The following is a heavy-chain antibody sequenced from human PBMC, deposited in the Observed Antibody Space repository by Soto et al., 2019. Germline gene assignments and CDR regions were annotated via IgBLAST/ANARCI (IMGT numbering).Heavy chain of an antibody. CDR1: GFTFSSYD. Sequence: GGSLRLSCAASGFTFSSYDMHWVRQATGKGLEWVSAIGTAGDTYYPGSVKGRFTISRENAKNSLYLQMNSLRAGDTAVYYCARNYGSGTYYYYYYMDVWGKGTTVTVSS. CDR3: ARNYGSGTYYYYYYMDV. CDR2: IGTAGDT. J-gene: IGHJ6*03. V-gene: IGHV3-13*01. D-gene: IGHD3-10*01.